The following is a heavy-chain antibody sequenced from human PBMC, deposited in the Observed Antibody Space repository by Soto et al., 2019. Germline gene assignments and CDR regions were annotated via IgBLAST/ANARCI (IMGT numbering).Heavy chain of an antibody. V-gene: IGHV4-61*01. Sequence: ASETLSLTCTVSGGSVSSGSYYWSWIRQPPGKGLEWIGYIYYSGSTNYNPSLKSRVTISVDTSKNQFSLKLSSVTAAVTAVYYCARYKAAAGFDYWGQGTLVTAPQ. CDR2: IYYSGST. J-gene: IGHJ4*02. CDR1: GGSVSSGSYY. D-gene: IGHD6-13*01. CDR3: ARYKAAAGFDY.